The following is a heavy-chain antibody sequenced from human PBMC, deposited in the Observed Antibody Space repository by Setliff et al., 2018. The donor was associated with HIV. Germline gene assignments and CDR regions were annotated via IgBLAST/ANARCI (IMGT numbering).Heavy chain of an antibody. CDR2: IKQDGSEK. V-gene: IGHV3-7*05. D-gene: IGHD3-10*01. Sequence: LRLSCAASGFTFSSYWMSWVRQAPGKGLEWVANIKQDGSEKYYVDSVKGRFTISRDNAKNSLYLQMNSLRAEDTAVYYCARGTCSYSSGNCLSWGQGTRVTVSS. CDR3: ARGTCSYSSGNCLS. CDR1: GFTFSSYW. J-gene: IGHJ5*02.